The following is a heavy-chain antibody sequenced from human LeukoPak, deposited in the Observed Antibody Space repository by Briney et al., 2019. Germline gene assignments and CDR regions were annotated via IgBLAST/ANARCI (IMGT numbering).Heavy chain of an antibody. V-gene: IGHV4-61*01. Sequence: SETLSLTCTVSGGSISSGSYYWTWIRQPPGKGLEWIGYISYSGGTSYNPSLKSRVTISLDTSKNQFSLKLSSVTAADTAVYYCARYYYDSSVYYNLDYWGQGTLVTVSS. CDR2: ISYSGGT. CDR1: GGSISSGSYY. D-gene: IGHD3-22*01. CDR3: ARYYYDSSVYYNLDY. J-gene: IGHJ4*02.